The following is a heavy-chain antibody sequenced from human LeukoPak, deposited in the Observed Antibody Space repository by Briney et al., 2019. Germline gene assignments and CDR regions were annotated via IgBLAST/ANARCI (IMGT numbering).Heavy chain of an antibody. CDR2: IYYSGST. D-gene: IGHD2-21*02. Sequence: PSETLSLTCAVYGVSFSGYYWSWIRQPPGKGLEWIGSIYYSGSTYYNPSLKSRVTISVDTSKNQFSLKLTSVTAADTAVYYCARHGHHGDHDYWGQGTLVTVSS. J-gene: IGHJ4*02. V-gene: IGHV4-34*01. CDR1: GVSFSGYY. CDR3: ARHGHHGDHDY.